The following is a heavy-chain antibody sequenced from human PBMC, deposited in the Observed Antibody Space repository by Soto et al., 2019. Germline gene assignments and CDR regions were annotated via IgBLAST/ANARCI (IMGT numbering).Heavy chain of an antibody. V-gene: IGHV4-34*01. CDR1: GGSFSGYY. D-gene: IGHD5-12*01. CDR2: INHSGST. J-gene: IGHJ4*02. Sequence: SENLSLTCAVYGGSFSGYYWSWLRQPPGKGLEWIGEINHSGSTNYNPSLKSRVTISVDTSKNQFSLKLSSVTAADTAVYYCARGKRVYRVYASARSIDYPGEAPLVSVSS. CDR3: ARGKRVYRVYASARSIDY.